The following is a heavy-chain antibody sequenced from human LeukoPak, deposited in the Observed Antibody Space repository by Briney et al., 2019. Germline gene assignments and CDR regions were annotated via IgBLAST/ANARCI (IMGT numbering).Heavy chain of an antibody. Sequence: ASVKVSCKASGYTFTNSYIHWVRQAPGQVLEWMGLINPDGGNTNYAQNFRGRVTLTRDTSTSTVYMELSSLRSEDTAIYYCARIRDGHNDAYDLWGQGTVVTVPS. CDR3: ARIRDGHNDAYDL. J-gene: IGHJ3*01. CDR2: INPDGGNT. D-gene: IGHD5-24*01. CDR1: GYTFTNSY. V-gene: IGHV1-46*01.